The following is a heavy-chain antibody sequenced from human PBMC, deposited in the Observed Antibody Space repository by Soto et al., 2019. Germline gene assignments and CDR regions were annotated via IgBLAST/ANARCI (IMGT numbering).Heavy chain of an antibody. CDR3: ASSNYYGSGSYVGTNFDY. CDR2: ISAYNGNT. V-gene: IGHV1-18*01. Sequence: ASVKVSCKASGYTFTSYGISWVRQAPGQGLEWMGWISAYNGNTNYAQKLQGRVTMTTDTSTSTAYMELRSLRSDDTAVYYCASSNYYGSGSYVGTNFDYWRQGTLVTVSS. J-gene: IGHJ4*02. D-gene: IGHD3-10*01. CDR1: GYTFTSYG.